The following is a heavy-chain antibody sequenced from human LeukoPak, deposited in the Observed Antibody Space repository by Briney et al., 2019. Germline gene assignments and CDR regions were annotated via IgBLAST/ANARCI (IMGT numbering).Heavy chain of an antibody. J-gene: IGHJ4*02. CDR3: ARRNYYDSTGYYPY. V-gene: IGHV4-4*02. D-gene: IGHD3-22*01. CDR2: VHRSGSA. Sequence: GSLRLSCAASGFTVSSNYMSWVRQPPGKGLEWIGEVHRSGSANYNPSLKSRVIISIDKSKNQFSLKLSSVTAADTAVYYCARRNYYDSTGYYPYWGQGTLVTVSS. CDR1: GFTVSSNY.